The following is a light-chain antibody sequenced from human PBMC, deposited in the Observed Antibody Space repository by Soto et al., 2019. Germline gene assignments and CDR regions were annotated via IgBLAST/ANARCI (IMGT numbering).Light chain of an antibody. CDR1: QSVSDSY. J-gene: IGKJ1*01. V-gene: IGKV3-20*01. CDR2: GAS. CDR3: KQYGSSPPT. Sequence: EIVLTQSPGTLSLSPGDRATLSCRASQSVSDSYLAWYQRKPGQAPRLLIYGASNRATDIPGRFSGSGSGTDFTLTITRLEPEDFAVYYCKQYGSSPPTFGRGTKVEIK.